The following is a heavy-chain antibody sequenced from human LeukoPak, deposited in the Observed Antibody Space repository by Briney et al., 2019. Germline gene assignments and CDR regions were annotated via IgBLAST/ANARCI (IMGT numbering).Heavy chain of an antibody. V-gene: IGHV3-21*01. J-gene: IGHJ4*02. CDR1: GFTFSSYS. CDR3: AGRRIAAAEARDY. D-gene: IGHD6-13*01. Sequence: GGSLRLSCAASGFTFSSYSMNWVRQAPGKGLEWVSSISSSSSYIYYADSVEGRFTISRDNAKNSLYLQMNSLRAEDTAVYYCAGRRIAAAEARDYWGQGTLVTVSS. CDR2: ISSSSSYI.